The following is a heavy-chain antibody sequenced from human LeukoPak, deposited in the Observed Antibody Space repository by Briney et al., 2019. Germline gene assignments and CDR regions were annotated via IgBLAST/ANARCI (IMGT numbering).Heavy chain of an antibody. V-gene: IGHV3-53*01. D-gene: IGHD2-15*01. CDR3: AKAPAGHCSGAICYPLDY. CDR2: FYRDGGI. Sequence: GGSLRLSCAASGFTVTNNYMNWVRQAPGKGLEWVSVFYRDGGIYYADSVKGRFTISRDNSKNMLFLQMNRLRLEDTAIYYCAKAPAGHCSGAICYPLDYWGRGILVSVSS. CDR1: GFTVTNNY. J-gene: IGHJ4*02.